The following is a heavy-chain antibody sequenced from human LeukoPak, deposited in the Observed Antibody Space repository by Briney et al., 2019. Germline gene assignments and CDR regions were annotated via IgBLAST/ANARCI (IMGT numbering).Heavy chain of an antibody. J-gene: IGHJ4*02. CDR2: LYSGGNT. V-gene: IGHV3-53*01. Sequence: GGSLRLSCAASGFTFSSYSMNWVRQAPGKGLEWVSVLYSGGNTYHTDSVKGRFTISRDNSKNTLYLQMNSLRAEDTAVYYCAREGASSSFGYWGQGTLVTVSS. CDR3: AREGASSSFGY. D-gene: IGHD6-13*01. CDR1: GFTFSSYS.